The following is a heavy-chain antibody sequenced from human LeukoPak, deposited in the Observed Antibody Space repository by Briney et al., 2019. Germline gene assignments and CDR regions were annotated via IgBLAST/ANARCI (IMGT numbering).Heavy chain of an antibody. Sequence: PGGSLRLSCAASGFTFSSYAMSWVRQAPGKGLEWVSAISGSDGRTFYADSVKGRFAISRDNSKNTLYLQMNSLRAEDTAVYYCAKESPYDSSSPSKYYFDYWGQGTPVTVSS. CDR3: AKESPYDSSSPSKYYFDY. CDR2: ISGSDGRT. J-gene: IGHJ4*02. D-gene: IGHD3-22*01. CDR1: GFTFSSYA. V-gene: IGHV3-23*01.